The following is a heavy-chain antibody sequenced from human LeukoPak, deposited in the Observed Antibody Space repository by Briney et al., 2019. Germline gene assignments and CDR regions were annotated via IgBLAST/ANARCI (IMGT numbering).Heavy chain of an antibody. CDR1: GYTFTGYY. CDR3: ARDGGLTVTTLVHYYYGMDV. CDR2: INPNSGGT. J-gene: IGHJ6*02. D-gene: IGHD4-11*01. Sequence: ASVKVSCKASGYTFTGYYMHWVRQAPGQGLEWMGWINPNSGGTNYAQKFQGRVTMTRDTSISTAYMELSRLRSDDTAVYYCARDGGLTVTTLVHYYYGMDVWGQGTTVTVSS. V-gene: IGHV1-2*02.